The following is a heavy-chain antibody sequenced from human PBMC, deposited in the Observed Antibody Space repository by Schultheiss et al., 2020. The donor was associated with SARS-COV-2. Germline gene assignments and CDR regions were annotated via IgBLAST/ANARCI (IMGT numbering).Heavy chain of an antibody. D-gene: IGHD3-9*01. CDR3: TRGRYFPYYYYYMDV. CDR2: IRSKAYGGTT. V-gene: IGHV3-49*03. J-gene: IGHJ6*03. Sequence: GGSLRLSCTASGFTFGDYAMSWFRQAPGKGLEWVGFIRSKAYGGTTEYAASVKGRFTISRDDSKSIAYLQMNSLKTEDTAVYYCTRGRYFPYYYYYMDVWGKGTKVTVSS. CDR1: GFTFGDYA.